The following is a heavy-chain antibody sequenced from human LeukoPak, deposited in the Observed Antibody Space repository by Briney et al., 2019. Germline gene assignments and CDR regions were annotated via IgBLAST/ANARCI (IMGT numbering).Heavy chain of an antibody. V-gene: IGHV3-48*01. CDR1: GFTFSSYS. CDR3: AREYTRRLTLSSARTHFDY. Sequence: GGSLRLSCAASGFTFSSYSMNWVRQAPGKGLEGVSYISSSSSTIYYADSVKGRFTISRDNAKNSLYLQMNSLRAEDTAVYYCAREYTRRLTLSSARTHFDYWGQGTLVTVSS. CDR2: ISSSSSTI. J-gene: IGHJ4*02. D-gene: IGHD6-6*01.